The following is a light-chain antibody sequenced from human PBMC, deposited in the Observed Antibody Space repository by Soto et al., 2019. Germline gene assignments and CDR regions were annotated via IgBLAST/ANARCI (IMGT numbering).Light chain of an antibody. CDR2: LGS. CDR3: LQPLPPPA. V-gene: IGKV2-28*01. Sequence: DIVMTQSPLSLPVTPGEPASISCRSSQSLLHSNGYNYLDWYLQKPGQSPQLLIYLGSSRAPGVADRVSGSASGTDFTLIISRVEAEDVGFYCCLQPLPPPAFGPGTKVDIK. CDR1: QSLLHSNGYNY. J-gene: IGKJ3*01.